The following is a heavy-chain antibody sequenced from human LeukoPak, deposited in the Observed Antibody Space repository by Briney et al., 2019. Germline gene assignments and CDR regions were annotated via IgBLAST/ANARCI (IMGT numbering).Heavy chain of an antibody. Sequence: GRSLRLSCAASGFTFSSYAMHWVRQAPGKGLEWVGVISYDGSNKYYADSVKGRFTISRDNSKNPLYLQMNSLRAEDTAVYFRARERVVEVVVVPAEFWFDPWGQGTLVTVSS. CDR1: GFTFSSYA. D-gene: IGHD2-2*01. CDR2: ISYDGSNK. V-gene: IGHV3-30-3*01. CDR3: ARERVVEVVVVPAEFWFDP. J-gene: IGHJ5*02.